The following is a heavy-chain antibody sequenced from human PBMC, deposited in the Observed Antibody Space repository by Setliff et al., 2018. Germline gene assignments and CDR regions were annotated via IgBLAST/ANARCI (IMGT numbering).Heavy chain of an antibody. J-gene: IGHJ4*02. CDR1: GDNFNSFV. CDR3: AILTKEGNY. D-gene: IGHD3-3*01. V-gene: IGHV1-69*13. CDR2: IIPMYDTT. Sequence: ASVKVSCKASGDNFNSFVISWVRQDSGQGLEWMGGIIPMYDTTIYAEKFQGRVTITADERTTTGYMELSSLRSDDTAVYYCAILTKEGNYWGQGTRVTVSS.